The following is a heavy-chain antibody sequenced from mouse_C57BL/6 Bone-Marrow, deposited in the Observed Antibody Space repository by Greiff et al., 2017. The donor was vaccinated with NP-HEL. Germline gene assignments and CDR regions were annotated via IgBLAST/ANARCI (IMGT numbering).Heavy chain of an antibody. Sequence: QVQLQQSGAELVKPWASVKLSCKASGYTFTSYWMHWVKQRPGQGLEWIGMIHPNSGSTNYNEKFKSKATLTVDKSSSTAYMQLSSLTSEDSAVYYCARWFYYGSSWYFDVWGTGTTVTVSS. D-gene: IGHD1-1*01. CDR2: IHPNSGST. J-gene: IGHJ1*03. CDR1: GYTFTSYW. CDR3: ARWFYYGSSWYFDV. V-gene: IGHV1-64*01.